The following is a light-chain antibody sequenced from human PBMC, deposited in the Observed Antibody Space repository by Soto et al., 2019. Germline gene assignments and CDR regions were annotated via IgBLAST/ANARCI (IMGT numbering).Light chain of an antibody. V-gene: IGLV2-14*01. CDR3: SSYTSRSTLDYV. CDR2: EVS. CDR1: SSDVGGYNY. Sequence: QSALTQPASVCGSPGQSITISCTGTSSDVGGYNYVSWYQQHPGKAPKLMIYEVSNRPSGVSNRFSGSKSGNTASLTISGLQAEDEADYYCSSYTSRSTLDYVFGSGTKLTVL. J-gene: IGLJ1*01.